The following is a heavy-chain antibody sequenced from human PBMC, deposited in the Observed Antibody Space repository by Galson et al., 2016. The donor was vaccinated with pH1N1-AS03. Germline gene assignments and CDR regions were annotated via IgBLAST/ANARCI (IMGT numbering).Heavy chain of an antibody. V-gene: IGHV4-38-2*01. J-gene: IGHJ4*02. Sequence: LRLSCAASGFNFNVYSMNWIRQPPGKGLEWIASIHHTGSTYYNPSLKSRVTMSIDTSKNQFSLKLSTVTAADTAMYYCAGGARDSSGYYLRGFHYWGQGTLVTVSS. CDR3: AGGARDSSGYYLRGFHY. D-gene: IGHD3-22*01. CDR1: GFNFNVYS. CDR2: IHHTGST.